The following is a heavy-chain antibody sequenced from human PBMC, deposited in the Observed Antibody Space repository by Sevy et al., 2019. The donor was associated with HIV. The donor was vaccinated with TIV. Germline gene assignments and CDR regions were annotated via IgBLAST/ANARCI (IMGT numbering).Heavy chain of an antibody. J-gene: IGHJ3*02. Sequence: ASVKVSCKASGGTFSSYAISWVRQAPGQGLEWMGGIIPIFGTANYAQKFQGRVTITADESASTAYMELSSLRSEDTAVYYCASGGQDIVVVPAARGDAFDIWGQGTVVTVSS. CDR2: IIPIFGTA. V-gene: IGHV1-69*13. CDR1: GGTFSSYA. D-gene: IGHD2-2*01. CDR3: ASGGQDIVVVPAARGDAFDI.